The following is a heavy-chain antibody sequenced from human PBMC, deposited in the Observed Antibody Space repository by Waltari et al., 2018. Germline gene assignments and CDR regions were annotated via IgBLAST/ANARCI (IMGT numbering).Heavy chain of an antibody. Sequence: QVQLQESGPGLVKPSQTLSLTCTVSGGSISSGSSHWSWIRQPAGKGLEWIGRIYTSGSTNYNPSLKSRVTISVDTSKNQFSLKLSSVTAADTAVYYCARENYDSSGTYWGQGTLVTVSS. V-gene: IGHV4-61*02. CDR1: GGSISSGSSH. CDR2: IYTSGST. D-gene: IGHD3-22*01. J-gene: IGHJ4*02. CDR3: ARENYDSSGTY.